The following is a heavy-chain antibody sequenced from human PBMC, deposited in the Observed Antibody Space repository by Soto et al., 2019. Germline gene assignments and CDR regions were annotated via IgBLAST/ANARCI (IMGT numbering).Heavy chain of an antibody. Sequence: SVKVSCKASGGSLSTNPISWVRQAPGQGLEWMGGTGSGTGPGNHAQKFQGRLTVTADKSTSTVYMELTNLSSEDTAVYYCARRPSGGFFRFFDSWGQGTLVTVSS. CDR1: GGSLSTNP. CDR2: TGSGTGPG. CDR3: ARRPSGGFFRFFDS. V-gene: IGHV1-69*06. D-gene: IGHD2-15*01. J-gene: IGHJ4*02.